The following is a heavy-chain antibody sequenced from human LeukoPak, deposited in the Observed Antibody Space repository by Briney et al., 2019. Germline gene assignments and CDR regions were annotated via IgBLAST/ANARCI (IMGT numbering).Heavy chain of an antibody. D-gene: IGHD6-13*01. V-gene: IGHV4-39*07. Sequence: SETLSLTCTVSGGSISSSSYYWGWIRQPPGKGLEWIGSIYYSGSTYYNPSLKRRVTISVDTSKNQFSLKLSSVTAADTAVYYCARAPGHSNILFDYWGQGTLVTVSS. CDR2: IYYSGST. CDR1: GGSISSSSYY. J-gene: IGHJ4*02. CDR3: ARAPGHSNILFDY.